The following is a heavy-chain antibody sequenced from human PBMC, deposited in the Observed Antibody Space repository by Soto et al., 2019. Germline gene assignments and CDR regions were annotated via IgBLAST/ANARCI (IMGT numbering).Heavy chain of an antibody. Sequence: GGSLRLSCAASGFTFGDSPMHWVRQASGKGLEWVGRIRSKTNSYATAYVESVEGRFTISRDDSKSTAYLQMNSLKTEDTAVYYCTLRSSDVDYWGQGILVTVSS. CDR2: IRSKTNSYAT. CDR3: TLRSSDVDY. V-gene: IGHV3-73*01. CDR1: GFTFGDSP. J-gene: IGHJ4*02.